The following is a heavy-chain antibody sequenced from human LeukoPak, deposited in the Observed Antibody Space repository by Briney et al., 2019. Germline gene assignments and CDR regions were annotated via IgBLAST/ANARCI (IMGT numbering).Heavy chain of an antibody. D-gene: IGHD2-15*01. Sequence: PGRSLRLSCAASGFTFDDYAMHWVRQAPGKGLEWVSGISWNSGSIGYADSVKGRFTISRDNAKNSLYLQMNCLRAEDTALYYCAKDRGYCSGGSCSHFDYWGQGTLVTVSS. V-gene: IGHV3-9*01. CDR1: GFTFDDYA. CDR3: AKDRGYCSGGSCSHFDY. CDR2: ISWNSGSI. J-gene: IGHJ4*02.